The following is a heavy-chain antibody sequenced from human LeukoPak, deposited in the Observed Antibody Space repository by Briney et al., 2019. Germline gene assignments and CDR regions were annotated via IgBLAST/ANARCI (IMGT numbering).Heavy chain of an antibody. D-gene: IGHD3-10*01. J-gene: IGHJ4*02. V-gene: IGHV1-2*02. CDR1: GYTFTSYY. Sequence: ASVKVSCKASGYTFTSYYMHWVRQAPGQGLEWMGWINPNSGGTNYAQKFQGRVTMTRDTSISTAYMELSRLRSDDTAVYYCARGRFGESYSDYWGQGTLVTVSS. CDR3: ARGRFGESYSDY. CDR2: INPNSGGT.